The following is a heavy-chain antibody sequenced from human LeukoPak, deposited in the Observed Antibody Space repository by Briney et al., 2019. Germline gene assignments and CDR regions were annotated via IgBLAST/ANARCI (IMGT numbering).Heavy chain of an antibody. V-gene: IGHV1-69*13. Sequence: ASVKVSCKASGGTFSSHAISWVRQAPGQGLEWKGGIIPIFGTANYAQKFQGRVTITADESTSTAYMELSSLRSEDTAVYYCARPSYCGGDCWYYFDYWGQGTLVTVSS. J-gene: IGHJ4*02. D-gene: IGHD2-21*01. CDR2: IIPIFGTA. CDR3: ARPSYCGGDCWYYFDY. CDR1: GGTFSSHA.